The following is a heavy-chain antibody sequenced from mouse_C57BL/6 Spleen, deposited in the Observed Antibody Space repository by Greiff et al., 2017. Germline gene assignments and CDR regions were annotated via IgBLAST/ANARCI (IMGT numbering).Heavy chain of an antibody. Sequence: EVQGVESGGDLVKPGGSLKLSCAASGFTFSSYGMSWVRQTPDKRLEWVATISSGGSYTYYPDSVKGRFTISRDNAKNTLYLQMSSLKSEDTAMYYCARRGEGVFDYWGKGTTLSVSS. CDR3: ARRGEGVFDY. V-gene: IGHV5-6*01. J-gene: IGHJ2*01. CDR1: GFTFSSYG. CDR2: ISSGGSYT.